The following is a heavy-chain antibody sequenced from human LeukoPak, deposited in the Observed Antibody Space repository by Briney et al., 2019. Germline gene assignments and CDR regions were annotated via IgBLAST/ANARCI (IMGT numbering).Heavy chain of an antibody. D-gene: IGHD3-10*01. CDR1: GGSISSYY. CDR3: ARAPYYYGSGSYYVDYYYYYMDV. Sequence: SETLSLTCTVSGGSISSYYWGWIRQPPGKGLEWIGSMYYSGSTYYNPSLKSRVTISINTSKNQFSLKLSSVTAADTAVYYCARAPYYYGSGSYYVDYYYYYMDVWGKGTTVTISS. CDR2: MYYSGST. V-gene: IGHV4-39*07. J-gene: IGHJ6*03.